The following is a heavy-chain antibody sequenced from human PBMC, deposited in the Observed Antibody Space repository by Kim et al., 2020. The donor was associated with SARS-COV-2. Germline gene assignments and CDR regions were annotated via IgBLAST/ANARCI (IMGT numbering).Heavy chain of an antibody. D-gene: IGHD2-21*01. CDR3: ARFSLFRLALFGRQYYFDY. J-gene: IGHJ4*02. V-gene: IGHV3-11*01. Sequence: NGRFAIARDNSKNSLYRQMNSLRAEDTAVYYCARFSLFRLALFGRQYYFDYWGQGTLVTVSS.